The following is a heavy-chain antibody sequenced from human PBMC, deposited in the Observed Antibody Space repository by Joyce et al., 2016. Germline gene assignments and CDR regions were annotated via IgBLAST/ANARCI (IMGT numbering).Heavy chain of an antibody. V-gene: IGHV5-10-1*03. CDR1: GYSFTSHW. CDR3: ARHVTDWFDP. CDR2: IDPRDSYT. D-gene: IGHD3-10*02. J-gene: IGHJ5*02. Sequence: EVQLVQSGAEGKKPGESLRISCKGSGYSFTSHWFSWVLQMPGKGLEWRGRIDPRDSYTDYSPSFEGHVTISVDKTISAAYLQWSSLRASDTAIYYCARHVTDWFDPWGQGTLVTVSS.